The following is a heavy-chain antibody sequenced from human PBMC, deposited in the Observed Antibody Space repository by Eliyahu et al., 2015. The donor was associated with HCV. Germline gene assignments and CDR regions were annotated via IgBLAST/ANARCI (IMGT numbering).Heavy chain of an antibody. CDR3: ARPAGRRSSWYFDY. Sequence: EVQLVQSGAEVXKPGXSLKISCKGSGYSFPXHWIAWVRQMPGEGLEWMGTIYPGDSDTRYSPSFQGQITISVDKSSSTAYLQWSNLKASDTAMYYCARPAGRRSSWYFDYWGQGTLVTVSS. CDR2: IYPGDSDT. V-gene: IGHV5-51*01. CDR1: GYSFPXHW. J-gene: IGHJ4*02.